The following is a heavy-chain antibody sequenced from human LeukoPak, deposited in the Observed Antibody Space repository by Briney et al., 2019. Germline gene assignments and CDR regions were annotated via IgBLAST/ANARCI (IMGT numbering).Heavy chain of an antibody. J-gene: IGHJ6*02. CDR2: IRSKANSYAT. V-gene: IGHV3-73*01. Sequence: GGSLRLSCAASGFTFSGSAMHWVRQASGKGLEWVGRIRSKANSYATAYAASVKGRFAIFRDDSKNTAYLQMNSLKTEDTAVYYCTSYHYGMDVWGQGTTVTVSS. CDR1: GFTFSGSA. CDR3: TSYHYGMDV.